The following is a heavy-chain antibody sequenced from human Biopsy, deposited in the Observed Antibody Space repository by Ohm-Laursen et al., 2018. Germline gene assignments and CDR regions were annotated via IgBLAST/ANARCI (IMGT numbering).Heavy chain of an antibody. CDR3: ARMPHFDY. Sequence: SETLSLTCAVSGGPISGYHWSWIRKSPGKGLEWLAYISYTGGNTSNPSLNGRATMSLDTSKNQFSLRLIYVTAADTAVYYCARMPHFDYWGQGILVTVSS. V-gene: IGHV4-59*01. CDR1: GGPISGYH. CDR2: ISYTGGN. J-gene: IGHJ4*02. D-gene: IGHD2-2*01.